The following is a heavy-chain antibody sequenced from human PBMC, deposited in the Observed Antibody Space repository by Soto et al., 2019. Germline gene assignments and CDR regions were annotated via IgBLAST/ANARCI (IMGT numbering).Heavy chain of an antibody. D-gene: IGHD6-19*01. CDR1: GGSISSGDYY. CDR2: IHYSGRT. Sequence: SETLSLTCTVSGGSISSGDYYWSWIRQPPGKGLEWIGYIHYSGRTYYNPSLKSRIIMSVDTSKNQFSLKLSSVTAADTAVYYCARGSRYSSSYDWFDPWGQGTLVTVSS. V-gene: IGHV4-30-4*01. J-gene: IGHJ5*02. CDR3: ARGSRYSSSYDWFDP.